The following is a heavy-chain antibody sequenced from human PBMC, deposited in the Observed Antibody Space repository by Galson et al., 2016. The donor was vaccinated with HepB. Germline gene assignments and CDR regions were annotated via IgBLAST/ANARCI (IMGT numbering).Heavy chain of an antibody. CDR1: KFTFSNYN. D-gene: IGHD6-13*01. Sequence: SLRLSCAASKFTFSNYNMNWVRQAPGRGLEWVSYISGSSSTIYYADSVKGRFTISRDNSKNTLYFQMSGLRDEDTAVYHCVRGSRSIAATGTGDYWGQGTLVTVSS. CDR3: VRGSRSIAATGTGDY. CDR2: ISGSSSTI. V-gene: IGHV3-48*02. J-gene: IGHJ4*02.